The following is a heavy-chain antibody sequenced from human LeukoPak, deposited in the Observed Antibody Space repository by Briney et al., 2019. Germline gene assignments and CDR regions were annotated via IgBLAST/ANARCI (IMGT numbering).Heavy chain of an antibody. V-gene: IGHV4-61*02. CDR3: ARGAYGYGH. D-gene: IGHD5-18*01. CDR2: IYTSGST. Sequence: SQTLSLTCTVSGGSISSGSYYWSWIRQPAGKGLEWIGRIYTSGSTNYNPSLKGRVTISVDTSKNQFSLKLSSVTAADTAVYYCARGAYGYGHWGQGTLVTVSS. J-gene: IGHJ4*02. CDR1: GGSISSGSYY.